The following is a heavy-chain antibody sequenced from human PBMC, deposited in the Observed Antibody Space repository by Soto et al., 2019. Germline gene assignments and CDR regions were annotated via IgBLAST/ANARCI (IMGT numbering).Heavy chain of an antibody. J-gene: IGHJ5*02. CDR2: INAGNGNT. CDR3: ARVSGYSNNWFDP. Sequence: ASVKVSCKASGYTFTSYAMHWVRQAPGQRLELMGWINAGNGNTKYSQKFQGRVTITRDTSASTAYMELSSLRSEDTAVYYCARVSGYSNNWFDPWGQGTLVTVYS. V-gene: IGHV1-3*01. CDR1: GYTFTSYA. D-gene: IGHD6-13*01.